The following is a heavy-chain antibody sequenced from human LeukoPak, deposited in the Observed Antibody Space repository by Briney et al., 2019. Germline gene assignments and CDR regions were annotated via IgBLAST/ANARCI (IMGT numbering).Heavy chain of an antibody. CDR2: ISSSSDYI. D-gene: IGHD3-22*01. CDR3: ARDPVYYYDSSGTFFDY. CDR1: GFTFSSYN. Sequence: GGSLRLSCAASGFTFSSYNMNWVRQAPGKGLEWVSFISSSSDYIYYADSVKGRFTISRDKAKNSLYLQMNSLRAEDTAVYYCARDPVYYYDSSGTFFDYWGQGTLVTVSS. J-gene: IGHJ4*02. V-gene: IGHV3-21*01.